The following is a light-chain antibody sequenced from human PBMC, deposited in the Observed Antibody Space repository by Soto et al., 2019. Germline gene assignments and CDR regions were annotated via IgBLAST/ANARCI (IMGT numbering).Light chain of an antibody. V-gene: IGKV3-20*01. Sequence: EVVLTQSPGTLSLSPGDRATLSCRASQTINNNFLAWYQQKPGQAPRLLISGVSSRATGIPDRISGSGSGTDYTLTISRLGPEDFAVYYCQQYDTPPWTFGQGTKVEL. CDR1: QTINNNF. CDR3: QQYDTPPWT. CDR2: GVS. J-gene: IGKJ1*01.